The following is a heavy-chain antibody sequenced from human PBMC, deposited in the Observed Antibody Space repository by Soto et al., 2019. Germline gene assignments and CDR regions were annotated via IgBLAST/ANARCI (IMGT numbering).Heavy chain of an antibody. D-gene: IGHD3-3*01. J-gene: IGHJ3*02. CDR3: ATESTPVLRFFVGFGRAMDAFDI. V-gene: IGHV1-24*01. CDR2: FDPEDGET. CDR1: GYTLTELS. Sequence: QVQLVQSGAEVKKPGASVKVSCKVSGYTLTELSMHWVRQAPGKGIEWMGGFDPEDGETIYAQKFQGRVTMTEDTSTDTAYMELSSLRSEDTAVYYCATESTPVLRFFVGFGRAMDAFDIWGQGTMVTVSS.